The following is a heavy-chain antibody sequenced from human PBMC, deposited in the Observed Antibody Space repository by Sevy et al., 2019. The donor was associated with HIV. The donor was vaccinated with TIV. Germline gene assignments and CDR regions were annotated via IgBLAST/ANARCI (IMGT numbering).Heavy chain of an antibody. CDR3: ARRNDIDI. CDR2: VYYTGGT. CDR1: GGSINSDH. J-gene: IGHJ3*02. V-gene: IGHV4-59*08. Sequence: SETLSLTCTVSGGSINSDHWNWIRQPPGRGLEWIGYVYYTGGTNYKPTLKNRVTISVDRTKNQFSLTLTSVTAADTAVCYGARRNDIDIWGQGTMVTVSS.